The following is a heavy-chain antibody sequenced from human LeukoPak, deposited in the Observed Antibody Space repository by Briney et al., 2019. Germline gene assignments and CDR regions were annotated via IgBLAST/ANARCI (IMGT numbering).Heavy chain of an antibody. J-gene: IGHJ6*02. CDR2: ISYDGSNK. D-gene: IGHD6-13*01. V-gene: IGHV3-30*03. CDR3: ARDILRQQLVPRWVGGPIKYYYYYGMDV. Sequence: PGGSLRLSCAAAGFTFSIYWMSWVRQAPGKGLEWVAVISYDGSNKYYADSVKGRFTISRDNSKNTLYLQMNSLRAEDTAVYYCARDILRQQLVPRWVGGPIKYYYYYGMDVWGQGTTVTVSS. CDR1: GFTFSIYW.